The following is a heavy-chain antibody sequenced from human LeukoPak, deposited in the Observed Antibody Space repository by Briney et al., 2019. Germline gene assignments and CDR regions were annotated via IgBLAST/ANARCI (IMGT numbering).Heavy chain of an antibody. CDR1: GFTFSSYA. Sequence: PGGSLRLSCAASGFTFSSYAMSWVRQAPGKGLEWVSAISGSGGSTYYADSVKGRFTISRDNSKNTLCLQMNSLRAEDTAVYYCAKATRYCTNGVCYNYWGQGTLVTVSS. CDR3: AKATRYCTNGVCYNY. J-gene: IGHJ4*02. CDR2: ISGSGGST. V-gene: IGHV3-23*01. D-gene: IGHD2-8*01.